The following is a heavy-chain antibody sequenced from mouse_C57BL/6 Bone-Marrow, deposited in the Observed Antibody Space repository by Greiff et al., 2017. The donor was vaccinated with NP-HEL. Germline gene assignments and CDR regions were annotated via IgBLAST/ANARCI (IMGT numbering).Heavy chain of an antibody. CDR2: INPNNGGT. Sequence: VQLQQSGPELVKPGASVKISCKASGSTFTDYYLNWVKQSHGKSLEWIGDINPNNGGTSYNQKFKGKATLTVDKSSSTAYMELRSLTSEDSAVYYCADGYFYWGQGTLVTVSA. D-gene: IGHD2-3*01. J-gene: IGHJ3*01. CDR1: GSTFTDYY. V-gene: IGHV1-26*01. CDR3: ADGYFY.